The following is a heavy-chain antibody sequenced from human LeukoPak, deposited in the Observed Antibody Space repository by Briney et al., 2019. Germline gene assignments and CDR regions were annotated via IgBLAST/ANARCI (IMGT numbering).Heavy chain of an antibody. CDR1: GYTFTTYG. V-gene: IGHV1-18*04. J-gene: IGHJ6*04. CDR2: ISAYNGNT. CDR3: ARDVDGILTGYFNGFDSYYGMDV. D-gene: IGHD3-9*01. Sequence: GASVKVSCKASGYTFTTYGISWVRQAPGQGLEWVGWISAYNGNTNNAQKFHGRVTMTTDTSTSTAYMELRSLRSDDTAVYYCARDVDGILTGYFNGFDSYYGMDVWGKGTTVTVSS.